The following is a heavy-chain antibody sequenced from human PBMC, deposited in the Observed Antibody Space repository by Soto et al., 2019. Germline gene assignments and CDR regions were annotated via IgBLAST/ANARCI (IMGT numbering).Heavy chain of an antibody. V-gene: IGHV1-69*13. CDR2: IIPIFGTA. J-gene: IGHJ3*02. CDR1: GGTVSSYA. CDR3: AICGTTSGYAFDI. Sequence: SVKVSCKASGGTVSSYAISWVRQAPGQGLEWMGGIIPIFGTANYAQKFQGRVTITADESTSTAYMELSSLRSDDTAVYYCAICGTTSGYAFDIWRQGTMVTVSS. D-gene: IGHD1-1*01.